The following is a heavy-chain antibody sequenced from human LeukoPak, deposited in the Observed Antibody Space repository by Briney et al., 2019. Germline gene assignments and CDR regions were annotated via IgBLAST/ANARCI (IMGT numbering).Heavy chain of an antibody. V-gene: IGHV4-59*01. J-gene: IGHJ4*02. D-gene: IGHD2-15*01. CDR1: GGSISSYY. Sequence: SETLSLTCTVSGGSISSYYWSWIRQPPGKGLEWIGYIDYRGTTNYNPSLKSRVTISVDPSKSQFSLRLSSVTAADTAVYYCARGWGYCSGGNCYLTYFAYWGQGALVTVSS. CDR3: ARGWGYCSGGNCYLTYFAY. CDR2: IDYRGTT.